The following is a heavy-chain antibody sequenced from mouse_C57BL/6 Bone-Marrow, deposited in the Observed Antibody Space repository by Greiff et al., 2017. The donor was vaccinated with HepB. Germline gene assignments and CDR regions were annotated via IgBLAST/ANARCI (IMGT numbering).Heavy chain of an antibody. J-gene: IGHJ3*01. CDR2: ISSGGDYI. CDR1: GFTFSSYA. CDR3: TRGELGPWFAY. V-gene: IGHV5-9-1*02. D-gene: IGHD4-1*01. Sequence: EVKLVESGEGLVKPGGSLKLSCAASGFTFSSYAMSWVRQTPEKRLEWVAYISSGGDYIYYADTVKGRFTIARDNARNTQYLQMSSLKSEDTAMYYCTRGELGPWFAYWGQGTLVTVSA.